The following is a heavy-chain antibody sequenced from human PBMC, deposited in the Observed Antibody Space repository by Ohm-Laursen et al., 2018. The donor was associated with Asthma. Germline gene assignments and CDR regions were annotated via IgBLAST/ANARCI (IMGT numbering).Heavy chain of an antibody. CDR2: LFPDGRST. CDR1: GFTFSDYF. J-gene: IGHJ4*02. Sequence: SLRLSCAASGFTFSDYFMHWVRQGPGEGLVWISHLFPDGRSTNYADSVRGRFTFSRDDAQNTVYLQMHSLRVDDTAVYFCARGNVEGLLWGQGTLVTVSS. V-gene: IGHV3-74*01. CDR3: ARGNVEGLL.